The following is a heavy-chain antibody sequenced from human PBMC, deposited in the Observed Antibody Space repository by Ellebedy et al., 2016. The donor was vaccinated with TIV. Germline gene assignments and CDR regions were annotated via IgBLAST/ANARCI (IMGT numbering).Heavy chain of an antibody. D-gene: IGHD6-19*01. CDR2: ISYDGSNK. J-gene: IGHJ4*02. Sequence: GESLKISCAASGITFSSYGMHWVRQAPDKGLEWVAVISYDGSNKYYADSVKGRFTVSRHNAKNTLYLQMNSLKGEDTAVYYCAKEVRIAVPGDYWGQGTLVTVSS. V-gene: IGHV3-30*18. CDR3: AKEVRIAVPGDY. CDR1: GITFSSYG.